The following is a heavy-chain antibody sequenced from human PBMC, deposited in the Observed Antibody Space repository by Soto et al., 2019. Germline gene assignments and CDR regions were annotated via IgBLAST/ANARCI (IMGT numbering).Heavy chain of an antibody. Sequence: QVQLVESGGGVVQPGRSLRLSCAASGFTFRTYGMHWVRQAPGKGLEWLAVISNTGINKYYADSVKGRFTISRDNSRETLFLQMNSLRGEDTAIYYCAKVIRADSTSSNFYYYSGLDVWGQGTTVTVSS. J-gene: IGHJ6*02. CDR1: GFTFRTYG. V-gene: IGHV3-30*18. D-gene: IGHD6-6*01. CDR2: ISNTGINK. CDR3: AKVIRADSTSSNFYYYSGLDV.